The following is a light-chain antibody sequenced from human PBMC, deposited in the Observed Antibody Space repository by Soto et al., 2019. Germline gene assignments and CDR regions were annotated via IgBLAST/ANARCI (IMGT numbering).Light chain of an antibody. J-gene: IGKJ2*01. CDR3: QQSYSIPYT. V-gene: IGKV1-39*01. CDR2: VVS. CDR1: QTISRN. Sequence: DIQLTQSPSSLSASVGDRVTITCRASQTISRNLNWYQQKPGEAPRLLMYVVSTLQGGVPSRFSGSESGTDYTLTISSVQPDDFATYYCQQSYSIPYTFGQETKLEIK.